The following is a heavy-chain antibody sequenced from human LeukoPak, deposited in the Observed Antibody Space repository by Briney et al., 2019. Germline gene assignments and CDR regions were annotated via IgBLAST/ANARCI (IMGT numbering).Heavy chain of an antibody. Sequence: GGSLRLSCAASGFTFSGYAMHWVRQAPGKGLVWVSRINSDGSSTTYADSVKGRFTISRDNAKNTLYLQMNSLRAEDTAVYYCARGGSSWSGYFQHWGQGTLVTVSS. CDR1: GFTFSGYA. V-gene: IGHV3-74*01. J-gene: IGHJ1*01. CDR3: ARGGSSWSGYFQH. D-gene: IGHD6-13*01. CDR2: INSDGSST.